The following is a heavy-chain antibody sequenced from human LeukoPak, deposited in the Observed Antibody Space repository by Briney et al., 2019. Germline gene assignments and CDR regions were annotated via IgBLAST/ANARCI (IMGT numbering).Heavy chain of an antibody. D-gene: IGHD2-15*01. J-gene: IGHJ4*02. V-gene: IGHV1-2*02. CDR2: IDSKNGDT. Sequence: GASLKSSFKASGYTFPAYYMHGVRQAPGQGLEWMGWIDSKNGDTKYAQKFQSRLTITRDTSIGIAYMELRSLISDDTAIYYCASEAYCRGGGCSVQRFVSWRQGAPVTVSS. CDR3: ASEAYCRGGGCSVQRFVS. CDR1: GYTFPAYY.